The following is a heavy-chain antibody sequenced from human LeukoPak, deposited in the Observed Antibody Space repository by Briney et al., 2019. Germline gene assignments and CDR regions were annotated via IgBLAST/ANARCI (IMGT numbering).Heavy chain of an antibody. CDR1: GGSFSGYY. Sequence: PSETLSLTCAVYGGSFSGYYWSWIRQPPGKGLEWIGEINHSGSTNYNPSLKSRVTISVDRSKNQFSLKLSSVTAADTAVYYCASLHYYYGMDVWGQGTTVTVSS. J-gene: IGHJ6*02. V-gene: IGHV4-34*01. CDR3: ASLHYYYGMDV. CDR2: INHSGST.